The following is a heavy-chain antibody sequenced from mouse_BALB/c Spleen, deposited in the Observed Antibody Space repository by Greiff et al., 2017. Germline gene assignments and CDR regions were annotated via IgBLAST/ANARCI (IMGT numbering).Heavy chain of an antibody. CDR3: ARVYYYGSSPYWYFDV. CDR1: GFSLTSYG. D-gene: IGHD1-1*01. Sequence: QVQLKESGPGLVAPSQSLSITCTVSGFSLTSYGVHWVRQPPGKGLEWLGVIWAGGSTNYNSALMSRLSISKDNSKSQVFLKMNSRQTDDTAMYYCARVYYYGSSPYWYFDVWGAGTTVTVSS. J-gene: IGHJ1*01. CDR2: IWAGGST. V-gene: IGHV2-9*02.